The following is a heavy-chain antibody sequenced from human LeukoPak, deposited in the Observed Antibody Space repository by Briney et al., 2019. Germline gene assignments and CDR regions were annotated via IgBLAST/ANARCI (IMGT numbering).Heavy chain of an antibody. D-gene: IGHD3-9*01. Sequence: ASVKVSCKASGYTFTGYYMHWVRQAPGQGLEWMGWINPNSGGTKYAQSFQGRVTMTRDTSISTAYMELSRLRSDDTAVYYCARFPNYDILTGYDALDIWGQGTMVTVSS. V-gene: IGHV1-2*02. J-gene: IGHJ3*02. CDR1: GYTFTGYY. CDR2: INPNSGGT. CDR3: ARFPNYDILTGYDALDI.